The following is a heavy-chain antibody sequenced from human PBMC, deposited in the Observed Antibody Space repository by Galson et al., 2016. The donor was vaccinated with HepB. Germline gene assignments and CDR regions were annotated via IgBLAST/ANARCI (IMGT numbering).Heavy chain of an antibody. J-gene: IGHJ1*01. CDR3: AKDISPYYYDSSGSLQH. Sequence: SLRLSCAASGFSFDDYAMSWVRQPPGKGLEWVAGINWSSAFVGYADSVKGRFTISRDNAKKSLYLQMNSLRTEDTAFYYCAKDISPYYYDSSGSLQHWGRGTLVTVSS. D-gene: IGHD3-22*01. CDR1: GFSFDDYA. V-gene: IGHV3-9*01. CDR2: INWSSAFV.